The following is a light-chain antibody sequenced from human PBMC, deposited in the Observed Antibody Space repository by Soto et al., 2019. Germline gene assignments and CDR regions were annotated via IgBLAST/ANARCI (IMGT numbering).Light chain of an antibody. CDR3: QQRSNWPPAWT. CDR1: QSVSSY. J-gene: IGKJ1*01. CDR2: DAS. V-gene: IGKV3-11*01. Sequence: EIVLTQSPATLSLSPGERATLSCRASQSVSSYLAWYQQKPGQAPRLLIYDASNRATGIPARFSGSGSGTDFTLTISSLEPEDLAVYYCQQRSNWPPAWTFGQGTNVDIK.